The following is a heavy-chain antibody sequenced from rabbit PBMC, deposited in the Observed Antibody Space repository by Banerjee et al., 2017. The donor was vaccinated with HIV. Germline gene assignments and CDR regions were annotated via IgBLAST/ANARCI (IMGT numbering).Heavy chain of an antibody. D-gene: IGHD8-1*01. Sequence: QEQLVEYGGDLVQPEGSLTLTCKASGLDFSSRDWICWVRQAPGKGLEWIACIGAGDGSTYYASWVNGRFTISKTSSTTVTLQMTSLADADTATYFCARGTCVSSYIYPFSLWGQGTLVTVS. J-gene: IGHJ3*01. CDR1: GLDFSSRDW. CDR2: IGAGDGST. CDR3: ARGTCVSSYIYPFSL. V-gene: IGHV1S45*01.